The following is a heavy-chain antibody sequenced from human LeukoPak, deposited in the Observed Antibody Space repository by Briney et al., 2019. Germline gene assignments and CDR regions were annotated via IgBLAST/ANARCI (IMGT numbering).Heavy chain of an antibody. J-gene: IGHJ4*02. V-gene: IGHV3-23*01. CDR3: AKAGSNFDY. Sequence: GGSLRLSCVASGFTFTNYAISWVRQAPGKGLEWISGISSSGGTTYYAGSVKGRFTISRDNSKNTLYLQMNSLRAEDTAVYLCAKAGSNFDYWGQGTLVTVSS. CDR1: GFTFTNYA. D-gene: IGHD6-13*01. CDR2: ISSSGGTT.